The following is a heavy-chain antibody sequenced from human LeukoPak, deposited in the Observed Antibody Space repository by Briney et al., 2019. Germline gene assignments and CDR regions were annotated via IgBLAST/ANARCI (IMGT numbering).Heavy chain of an antibody. Sequence: ASVKVSCKASGYTFSSYGITWVRQAPGQGLEWMGWISAYTGNTNYAQKLQGRVTMTTDTSTTTAYMELRSLRSDDTAVYYCARDTYYYDSNGYCYHDYWGQGTLVTVSS. V-gene: IGHV1-18*01. D-gene: IGHD3-22*01. CDR2: ISAYTGNT. CDR3: ARDTYYYDSNGYCYHDY. CDR1: GYTFSSYG. J-gene: IGHJ4*02.